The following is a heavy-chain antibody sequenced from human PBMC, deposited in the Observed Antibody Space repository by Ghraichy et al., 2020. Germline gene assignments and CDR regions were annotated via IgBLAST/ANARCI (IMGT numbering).Heavy chain of an antibody. CDR2: VSHRGKN. CDR3: AGQWLETDGIDI. Sequence: SETLSLTCAVYGGSLSGYYWTWIRQPPGKGLEWIGEVSHRGKNSQNPSLKSRVIMSIDTSRNQFSLKMNSVTAADTAVYYCAGQWLETDGIDIWGQGTVVAVSS. CDR1: GGSLSGYY. V-gene: IGHV4-34*01. D-gene: IGHD6-19*01. J-gene: IGHJ3*02.